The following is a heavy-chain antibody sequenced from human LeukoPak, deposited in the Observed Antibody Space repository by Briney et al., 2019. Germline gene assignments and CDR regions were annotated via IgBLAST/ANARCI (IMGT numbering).Heavy chain of an antibody. D-gene: IGHD1-26*01. CDR2: ISGSGGST. CDR3: AKDLFGVVGATFDY. V-gene: IGHV3-23*01. J-gene: IGHJ4*02. CDR1: GFTFSSYA. Sequence: GGYLRLSCAASGFTFSSYAMSWVRQAPGKGLEWVSAISGSGGSTYYADSVKGRFTISRDNSKNTLYLQMNSLRAEDTAVYYCAKDLFGVVGATFDYWGQGTLVTVSS.